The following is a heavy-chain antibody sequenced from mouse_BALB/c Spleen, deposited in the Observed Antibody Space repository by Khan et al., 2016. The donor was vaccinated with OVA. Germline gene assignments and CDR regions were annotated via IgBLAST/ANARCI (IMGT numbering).Heavy chain of an antibody. D-gene: IGHD2-10*01. CDR3: ARPPYFSYVLVY. J-gene: IGHJ4*01. CDR1: GYTFTNSG. V-gene: IGHV9-3-1*01. CDR2: INTYTGEP. Sequence: QVQLQQSGPELKKPGETVKISCQASGYTFTNSGMNWVKQAPGKGLKWMGWINTYTGEPTYADDFKGRFAFSLETSASTAYLQINNLKSEDTATYFCARPPYFSYVLVYWGQGTSVTVSS.